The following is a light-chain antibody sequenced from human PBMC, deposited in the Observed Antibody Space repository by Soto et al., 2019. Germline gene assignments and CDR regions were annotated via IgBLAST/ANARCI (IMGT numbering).Light chain of an antibody. J-gene: IGKJ2*01. Sequence: DIQMTQSPSSLSASVGDIVTITCRARQSISSYLNWYQQKPWKAPKLLIYAASSLQSGVPSRFSGSGSGTALTLTISSLQPEDFATYYCQQSYSTPPTFGQGTKLEIK. CDR3: QQSYSTPPT. V-gene: IGKV1-39*01. CDR2: AAS. CDR1: QSISSY.